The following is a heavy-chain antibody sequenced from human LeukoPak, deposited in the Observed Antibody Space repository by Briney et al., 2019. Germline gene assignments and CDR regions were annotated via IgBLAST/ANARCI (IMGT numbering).Heavy chain of an antibody. D-gene: IGHD6-19*01. CDR3: ARVRSSGWCDY. CDR1: GGSFSGYY. J-gene: IGHJ4*02. V-gene: IGHV4-34*01. Sequence: SETLSLTCAVYGGSFSGYYWSWIRQPPGKGLEWIGEINHSGSTNYNPSLESRVTISVDTSTNQFSLKLRSVTAADTAVYYCARVRSSGWCDYWGQGTLVTVSS. CDR2: INHSGST.